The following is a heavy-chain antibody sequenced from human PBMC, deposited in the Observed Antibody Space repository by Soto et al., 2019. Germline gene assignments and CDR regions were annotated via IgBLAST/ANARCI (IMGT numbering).Heavy chain of an antibody. J-gene: IGHJ6*02. D-gene: IGHD2-15*01. CDR3: AKSVGGTNYYYGMDV. CDR2: ISGSGGST. V-gene: IGHV3-23*01. CDR1: GFTFSLNA. Sequence: EVQLLESGGGLVQPGGSLRLSCAASGFTFSLNAMSWVCQAPGKGLEWVSVISGSGGSTYYADSVKGRFTVSRDNSKNTLYLQMNSLVVDDTAVYYCAKSVGGTNYYYGMDVWGRGTTVTVSS.